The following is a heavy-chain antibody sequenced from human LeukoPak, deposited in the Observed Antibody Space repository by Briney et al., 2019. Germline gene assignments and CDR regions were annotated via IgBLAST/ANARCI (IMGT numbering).Heavy chain of an antibody. Sequence: GGSLRLSCAASGFTFSSYAMSWVRQAPGKGLEWVSAISGSGGSTYYADSVKGRFTISRDNSKNTLYLQMNSLRAEDTAVYYCAKARGGDIVVVPAAFDIWGQGTMVSVSS. CDR3: AKARGGDIVVVPAAFDI. V-gene: IGHV3-23*01. D-gene: IGHD2-2*01. CDR2: ISGSGGST. CDR1: GFTFSSYA. J-gene: IGHJ3*02.